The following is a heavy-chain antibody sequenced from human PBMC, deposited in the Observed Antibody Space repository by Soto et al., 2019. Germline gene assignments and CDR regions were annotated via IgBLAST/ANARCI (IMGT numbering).Heavy chain of an antibody. J-gene: IGHJ4*02. CDR3: AREGEGDYGHYYFDY. D-gene: IGHD4-17*01. Sequence: EVQLVESGGGLVQPGGSLRLSCAASGFTFSSYSMNWVRQAPGKGLEWVSYISSSSSTIYYADSVKGRFTISRDNAKNSLYLQMNSLRAEDTAVYYCAREGEGDYGHYYFDYWGQGTLVTVSS. CDR2: ISSSSSTI. CDR1: GFTFSSYS. V-gene: IGHV3-48*01.